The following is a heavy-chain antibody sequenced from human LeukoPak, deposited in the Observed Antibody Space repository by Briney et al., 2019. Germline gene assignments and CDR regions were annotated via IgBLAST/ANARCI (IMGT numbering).Heavy chain of an antibody. CDR3: ASHVSPVRSSSYFDY. CDR2: IYPGDSDT. Sequence: GESLKISCKGSGYSFTSYWIGWVRQMPGKGLEWMGIIYPGDSDTRYSPSFQGQVTISADKSISTAYLQWSSLKASDTAMYYCASHVSPVRSSSYFDYWGQGTLVTVSS. J-gene: IGHJ4*02. V-gene: IGHV5-51*01. D-gene: IGHD6-13*01. CDR1: GYSFTSYW.